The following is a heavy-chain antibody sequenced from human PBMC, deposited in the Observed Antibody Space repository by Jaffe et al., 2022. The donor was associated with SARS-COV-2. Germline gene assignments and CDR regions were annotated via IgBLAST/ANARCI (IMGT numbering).Heavy chain of an antibody. V-gene: IGHV1-3*01. CDR3: ASGLPFLGGEKGMDV. CDR1: GYTFTSYA. J-gene: IGHJ6*02. D-gene: IGHD3-16*01. CDR2: INAGNGNT. Sequence: QVQLVQSGAEVKKPGASVKVSCKASGYTFTSYAMHWVRQAPGQRLEWMGWINAGNGNTKYSQKFQGRVTITRDTSASTAYMELSSLRSEDTAVYYCASGLPFLGGEKGMDVWGQGTTVTVSS.